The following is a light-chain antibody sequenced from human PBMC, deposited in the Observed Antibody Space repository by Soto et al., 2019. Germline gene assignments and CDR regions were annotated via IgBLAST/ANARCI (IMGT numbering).Light chain of an antibody. CDR1: QSVNSN. Sequence: EILMTQSPATLSVSPGERAALSCRASQSVNSNLAWYQQKPGQAPRLLIYGASTRATGIPARFSGSGSGTEFTLTISSLQSEDFAVYHGQQYNNWPPGTFGQGTKVEIK. J-gene: IGKJ1*01. CDR3: QQYNNWPPGT. V-gene: IGKV3-15*01. CDR2: GAS.